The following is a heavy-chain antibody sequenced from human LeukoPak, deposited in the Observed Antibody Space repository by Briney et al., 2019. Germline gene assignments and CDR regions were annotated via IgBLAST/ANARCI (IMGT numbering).Heavy chain of an antibody. CDR1: GYTLTELS. Sequence: ASVKVSFMVSGYTLTELSMHWVRQAPGQGLEWMGIINPSGGSTSYAQKFQGRVTMTRDTSTSTAYMELSSLRSEDTAVYYCARRGGGEPDYWGQGTLVTVSS. D-gene: IGHD3-10*01. J-gene: IGHJ4*02. CDR2: INPSGGST. V-gene: IGHV1-46*01. CDR3: ARRGGGEPDY.